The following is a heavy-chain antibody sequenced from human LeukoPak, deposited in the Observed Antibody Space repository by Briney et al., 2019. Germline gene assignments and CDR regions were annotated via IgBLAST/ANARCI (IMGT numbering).Heavy chain of an antibody. V-gene: IGHV1-18*01. Sequence: ASVKVSCKASGYTFTSYGISWVRQAPGQGLEWMGWISAYNGNTNYTQKLQGRVTMTTDTSTSTAYMELRSLRSDDTAVYYRARGERYSYGYYFDFWGQGTLVTVSS. CDR3: ARGERYSYGYYFDF. CDR1: GYTFTSYG. CDR2: ISAYNGNT. D-gene: IGHD5-18*01. J-gene: IGHJ4*02.